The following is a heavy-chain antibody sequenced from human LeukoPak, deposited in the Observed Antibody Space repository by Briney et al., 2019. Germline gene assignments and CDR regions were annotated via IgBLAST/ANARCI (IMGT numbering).Heavy chain of an antibody. CDR3: ARAPMVRGAITEAAFDP. J-gene: IGHJ5*02. CDR2: IIPILGIA. CDR1: GGTFSSYA. V-gene: IGHV1-69*04. D-gene: IGHD3-10*01. Sequence: SVKVSCKASGGTFSSYAISWVRQAPGQGLEWMGRIIPILGIANYAQKFQGRVTITADKSTSTAYMELSSLRSEDTAVYYCARAPMVRGAITEAAFDPWGQGTLVTVSS.